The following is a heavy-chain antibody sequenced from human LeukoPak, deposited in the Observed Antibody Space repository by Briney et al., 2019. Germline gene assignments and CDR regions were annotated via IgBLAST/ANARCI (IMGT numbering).Heavy chain of an antibody. J-gene: IGHJ4*02. CDR3: ARRGSGYGTFDY. D-gene: IGHD3-22*01. Sequence: KTSETLSLTCTVSGGSISSYYWSWIRQPPGKGLEWIGYIYYSGSTNYNPSLKSRVTISVDTSKNQFSLKLSSVTAADTAVYYCARRGSGYGTFDYWGQGTLVTVSS. CDR2: IYYSGST. V-gene: IGHV4-59*01. CDR1: GGSISSYY.